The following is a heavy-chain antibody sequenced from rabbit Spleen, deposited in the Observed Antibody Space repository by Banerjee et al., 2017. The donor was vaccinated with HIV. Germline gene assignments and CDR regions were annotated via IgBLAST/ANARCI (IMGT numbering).Heavy chain of an antibody. V-gene: IGHV1S7*01. CDR3: AREGSGQVLFNL. D-gene: IGHD4-1*01. Sequence: QLKESGGGLVQPGGSLKISCKASGFTVSSYYMSWVRQAPGKGLEWIGYIDPVFGITYYASWVNGRFTISSHNAQNTLYLQLNSLTVADTATYFCAREGSGQVLFNLWGPGTLVTVS. CDR1: GFTVSSYY. J-gene: IGHJ4*01. CDR2: IDPVFGIT.